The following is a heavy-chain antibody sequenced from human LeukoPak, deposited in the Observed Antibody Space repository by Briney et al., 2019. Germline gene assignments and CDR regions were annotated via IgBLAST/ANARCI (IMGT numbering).Heavy chain of an antibody. CDR1: GYTLTELS. J-gene: IGHJ5*02. D-gene: IGHD5-18*01. CDR2: FDPEDGET. CDR3: ARSSRGYSYVFWFDP. V-gene: IGHV1-24*01. Sequence: ASVKVSCKVSGYTLTELSMHWVRQAPGKGLEWMGGFDPEDGETIYAQKFQGRVTMTEDTSTDTAYMELSSLRSEDTAVYYCARSSRGYSYVFWFDPWGQGTLVTVSS.